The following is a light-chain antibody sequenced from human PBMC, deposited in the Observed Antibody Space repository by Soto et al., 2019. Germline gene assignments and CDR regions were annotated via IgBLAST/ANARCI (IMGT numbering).Light chain of an antibody. V-gene: IGKV1-6*01. CDR3: LQYYNCSWT. Sequence: NPMTQSPSSLSAYVGDRVTITCRASQDIRNTVAWYQEKPGEAPKLLIFAASNRQSGVPSRFSGSGSVTDYTLDITGLQPEDFATYYCLQYYNCSWTFGQGTKV. J-gene: IGKJ1*01. CDR2: AAS. CDR1: QDIRNT.